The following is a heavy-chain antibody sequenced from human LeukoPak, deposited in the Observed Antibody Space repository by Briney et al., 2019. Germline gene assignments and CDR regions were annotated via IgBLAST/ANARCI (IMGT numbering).Heavy chain of an antibody. Sequence: GGSLRLSCAASGFTFSSYWMHWVRQAPGKGLVWVSRINSDGSSTSYADSVKGRFTISRDNAKNTLYLQMNSLRAKDAAVYYCARDLLGNSGSYLRHPNGPPFDYWGQGTLVTVSS. CDR2: INSDGSST. D-gene: IGHD1-26*01. CDR1: GFTFSSYW. CDR3: ARDLLGNSGSYLRHPNGPPFDY. V-gene: IGHV3-74*01. J-gene: IGHJ4*02.